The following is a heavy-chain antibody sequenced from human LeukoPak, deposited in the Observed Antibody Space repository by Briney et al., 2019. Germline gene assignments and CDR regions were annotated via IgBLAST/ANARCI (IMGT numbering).Heavy chain of an antibody. Sequence: GESLKISCQASGYTFTNYWIGWVRPMPGKGLEWMGIIYPGDSDTRYSPPLQGQVTISVDKSIRTAYLQWNSLKASDSAIYYCARDYGLGPYYPFAYWGQGTLVTVSS. CDR1: GYTFTNYW. V-gene: IGHV5-51*01. J-gene: IGHJ4*02. CDR3: ARDYGLGPYYPFAY. D-gene: IGHD3-10*01. CDR2: IYPGDSDT.